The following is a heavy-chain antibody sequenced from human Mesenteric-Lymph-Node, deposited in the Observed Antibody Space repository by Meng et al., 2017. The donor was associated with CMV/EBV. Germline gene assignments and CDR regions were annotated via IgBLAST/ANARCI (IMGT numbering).Heavy chain of an antibody. CDR1: GFTFSSYS. CDR2: ISSSSGHI. J-gene: IGHJ4*02. CDR3: ATEITYGGNSGQSY. D-gene: IGHD4-23*01. Sequence: SGFTFSSYSMNWVRQAPGKGLEWVASISSSSGHIDYADSVRGRFTISRDDAKNSLDLQMNSLRVEDTAVYYCATEITYGGNSGQSYWGQGTLVTVSS. V-gene: IGHV3-21*01.